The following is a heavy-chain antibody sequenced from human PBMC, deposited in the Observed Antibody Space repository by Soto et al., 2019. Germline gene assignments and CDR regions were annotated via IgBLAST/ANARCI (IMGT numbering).Heavy chain of an antibody. CDR1: GYTFTSYG. Sequence: QVQLVQSGAEVKKPGASVKVSCKASGYTFTSYGISWVRQAPGQGLEWMGWISAYNGNTNYAQKLQGRVTMTTDIPTSTAYMELRSLRSDDTAVYYCARVRPQRVTIFGVVTPGAFDIWGQGTMVTVSS. CDR3: ARVRPQRVTIFGVVTPGAFDI. CDR2: ISAYNGNT. D-gene: IGHD3-3*01. J-gene: IGHJ3*02. V-gene: IGHV1-18*04.